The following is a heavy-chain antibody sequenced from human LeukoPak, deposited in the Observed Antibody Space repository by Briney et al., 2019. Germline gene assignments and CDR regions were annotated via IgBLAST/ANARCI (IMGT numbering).Heavy chain of an antibody. Sequence: GGSLRLSCVASGLPIADFAMHWVRQAPGKGLEWVSVIYSGGTTYYADSVKGRFTISRDNSKNTLHLQMNSLRAEDTAVYYCARDQYSYAHAAHWGQGTLVTVSS. J-gene: IGHJ4*02. D-gene: IGHD5-18*01. CDR1: GLPIADFA. CDR3: ARDQYSYAHAAH. V-gene: IGHV3-66*01. CDR2: IYSGGTT.